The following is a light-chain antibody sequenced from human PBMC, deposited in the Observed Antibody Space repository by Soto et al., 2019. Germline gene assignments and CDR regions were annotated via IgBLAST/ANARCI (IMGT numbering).Light chain of an antibody. CDR1: QSVNSK. CDR3: QQYDNSPIT. CDR2: GAS. Sequence: ENVFTQSPCTVFVSAVERATLSCRASQSVNSKLAWYQQKPGQAPRLLIYGASSRATGIPDRFSGTGSETDFTLTISRLEPEDFAVYYCQQYDNSPITFGQGTRLEIK. J-gene: IGKJ5*01. V-gene: IGKV3-20*01.